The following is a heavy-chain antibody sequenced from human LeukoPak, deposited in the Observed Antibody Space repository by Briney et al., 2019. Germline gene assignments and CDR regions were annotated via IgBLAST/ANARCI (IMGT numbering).Heavy chain of an antibody. V-gene: IGHV3-23*01. CDR2: IRGRGGST. Sequence: GGSLRLSCAASGFTFSRYSMNWVRQAAGKGLEWVAGIRGRGGSTYYADSVKGRFTISRDNPKNTLYLQINSLRAADTAVYYCAKDRHAPGRYCSSTSCFPFDSWGQGTLVTVSS. CDR1: GFTFSRYS. D-gene: IGHD2-2*01. CDR3: AKDRHAPGRYCSSTSCFPFDS. J-gene: IGHJ5*01.